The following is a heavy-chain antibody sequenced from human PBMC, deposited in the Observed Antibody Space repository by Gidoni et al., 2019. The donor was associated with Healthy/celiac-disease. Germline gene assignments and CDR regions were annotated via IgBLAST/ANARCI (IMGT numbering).Heavy chain of an antibody. Sequence: QVQLQQWGAGLFKPSETLSLTCAVYGGSFSGYYWSWIRQPPGKGLELIGEINHSGSTNYNPSLKSRVTISVDTSKNQFSLKLSSVTAADTAVYYCARGGKYYYGSGGVADYWGQGTLVTVSS. J-gene: IGHJ4*02. V-gene: IGHV4-34*01. D-gene: IGHD3-10*01. CDR1: GGSFSGYY. CDR3: ARGGKYYYGSGGVADY. CDR2: INHSGST.